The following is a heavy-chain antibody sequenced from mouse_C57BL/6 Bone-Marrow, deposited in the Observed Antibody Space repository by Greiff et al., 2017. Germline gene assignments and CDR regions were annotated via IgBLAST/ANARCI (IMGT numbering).Heavy chain of an antibody. V-gene: IGHV1-50*01. Sequence: VQLQQPGAELVKPGASVKLSCKASGYTFTSYWMQWVKQRPGQGLEWIGAIDPSDSYTNYNQKFKGKATLTVDTSTSTAYMQLSSLTSEDSAVYYCERVGSSYWYFDVWGTGTTVTVSS. CDR1: GYTFTSYW. CDR2: IDPSDSYT. J-gene: IGHJ1*03. CDR3: ERVGSSYWYFDV. D-gene: IGHD1-1*01.